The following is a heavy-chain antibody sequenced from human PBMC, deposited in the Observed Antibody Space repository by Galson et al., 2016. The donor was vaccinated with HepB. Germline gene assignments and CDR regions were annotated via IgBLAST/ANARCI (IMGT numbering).Heavy chain of an antibody. CDR1: GFTFRSYA. CDR2: ISGSGGST. CDR3: AKFASGTYYLDSFDY. D-gene: IGHD3-10*01. J-gene: IGHJ4*02. Sequence: SLRLSCAASGFTFRSYAMTWVRQAPGKGLEWVSTISGSGGSTCHADSVKGRFTISRDNSKNTVYLQMNSLRAEDTAVYYCAKFASGTYYLDSFDYWGQGTLVTVSS. V-gene: IGHV3-23*01.